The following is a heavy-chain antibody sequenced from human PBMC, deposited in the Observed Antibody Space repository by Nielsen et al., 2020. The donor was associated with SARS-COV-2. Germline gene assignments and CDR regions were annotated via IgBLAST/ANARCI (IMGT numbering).Heavy chain of an antibody. CDR1: GFTFSDYY. V-gene: IGHV3-11*01. CDR3: ARKWFSFDF. D-gene: IGHD2-8*01. Sequence: GESLKISCVASGFTFSDYYMTWIRQAPGKGLGWISHISSGGGTIYYADSMKGRFTISRDNAKNSLYLQMNSLRAEDTAVYYCARKWFSFDFWGQGTLVTVSS. J-gene: IGHJ4*02. CDR2: ISSGGGTI.